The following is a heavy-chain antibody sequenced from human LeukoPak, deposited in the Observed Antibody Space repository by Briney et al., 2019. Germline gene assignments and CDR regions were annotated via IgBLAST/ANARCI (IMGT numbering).Heavy chain of an antibody. Sequence: GGSLRLSCTASGFTFSSYSMMWVRQAPGKGLEWVSYISSSSTTIHYADSVKGRFTISRDNSKNTLYLQMNSLRAEDTAVYYCAREVQLERLGFGKEGSAFDYWGQGTLVTVSS. V-gene: IGHV3-48*01. D-gene: IGHD1-1*01. J-gene: IGHJ4*02. CDR2: ISSSSTTI. CDR3: AREVQLERLGFGKEGSAFDY. CDR1: GFTFSSYS.